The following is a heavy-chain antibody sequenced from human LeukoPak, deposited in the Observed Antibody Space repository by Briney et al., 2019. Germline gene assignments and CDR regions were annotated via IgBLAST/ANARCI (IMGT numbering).Heavy chain of an antibody. V-gene: IGHV3-15*01. D-gene: IGHD3-10*01. CDR3: ARGGVYYGSGPPGY. J-gene: IGHJ4*02. Sequence: GGSLRLSCAASGFTFSDAWMTWVRQAPGKGLEWVGRIKSKTDGGTTDYAAPVKGRFTISRDDSENTLYLQMSSLRAEDTAVYYCARGGVYYGSGPPGYWGQGTLVTVSS. CDR1: GFTFSDAW. CDR2: IKSKTDGGTT.